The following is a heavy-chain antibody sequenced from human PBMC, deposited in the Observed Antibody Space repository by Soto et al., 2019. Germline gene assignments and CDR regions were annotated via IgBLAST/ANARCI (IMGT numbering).Heavy chain of an antibody. Sequence: LSLTCAASGFTFSSYAMHWVRQAPGKGLEWVAVISYDGSNKYYADSVKGRFTISRDNSKNTLYLQMNSLRAEDTAVYYCARERQWLVRRYYYYGMDVWGQGTTVTVSS. CDR2: ISYDGSNK. V-gene: IGHV3-30-3*01. D-gene: IGHD6-19*01. J-gene: IGHJ6*02. CDR3: ARERQWLVRRYYYYGMDV. CDR1: GFTFSSYA.